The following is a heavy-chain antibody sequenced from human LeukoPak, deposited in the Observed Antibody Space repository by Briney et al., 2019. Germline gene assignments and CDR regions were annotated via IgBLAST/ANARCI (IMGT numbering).Heavy chain of an antibody. CDR2: AYYRSKWYI. V-gene: IGHV6-1*01. CDR1: GDSVSSNSAA. D-gene: IGHD3-10*01. Sequence: SQTLSLTCAISGDSVSSNSAAWNWIRQSPSRGLEWLGRAYYRSKWYIDYAVSVKGRITITPDTSKNQFSLQLNSVTPEDTAVYYCARGAVRGGTNFGYWGQGTLVTVSS. J-gene: IGHJ4*02. CDR3: ARGAVRGGTNFGY.